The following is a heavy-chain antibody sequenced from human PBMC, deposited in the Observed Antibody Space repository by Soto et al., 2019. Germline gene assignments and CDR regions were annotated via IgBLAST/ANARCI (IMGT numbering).Heavy chain of an antibody. V-gene: IGHV3-23*01. CDR2: ISGSGGST. J-gene: IGHJ6*02. CDR1: GFTFSSYA. D-gene: IGHD2-2*02. CDR3: ANSRGCSSTSCYKLVDGMDV. Sequence: GGSLRLSCAASGFTFSSYAMSWVRQAPGKGLEWVSAISGSGGSTYYADSVKGRFTISRDNSKNTLYLQMNSLRAEDTADYSCANSRGCSSTSCYKLVDGMDVWGQGTTVTVSS.